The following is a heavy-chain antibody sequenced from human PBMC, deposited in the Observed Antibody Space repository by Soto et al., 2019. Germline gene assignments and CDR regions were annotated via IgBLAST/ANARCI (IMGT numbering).Heavy chain of an antibody. V-gene: IGHV3-33*06. CDR2: IWYDGSNK. CDR1: GFTFSSYG. J-gene: IGHJ5*02. Sequence: GGSLRLSCAASGFTFSSYGMHWVRQAPGKGLEWVAVIWYDGSNKYYADSVKGRFTISRDNSKNTLYLQMNSLRAEDTAVYYCAKDRRANYYDSSGYYEAHWFDPCGQGTLVTVSS. CDR3: AKDRRANYYDSSGYYEAHWFDP. D-gene: IGHD3-22*01.